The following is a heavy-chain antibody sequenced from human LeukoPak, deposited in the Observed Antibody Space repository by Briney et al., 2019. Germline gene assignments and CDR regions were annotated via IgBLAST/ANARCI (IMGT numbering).Heavy chain of an antibody. D-gene: IGHD1-1*01. CDR1: GFTFSSIA. CDR2: ISGSGGST. CDR3: ARERAPGDY. Sequence: GGPLRLSCAAPGFTFSSIAMSWVGQAPGKGLEWVSAISGSGGSTYYADSVKGRFTISRDNSKNTLYLQMNSLRAEDTAVYYCARERAPGDYWGQGTLVTVSS. J-gene: IGHJ4*02. V-gene: IGHV3-23*01.